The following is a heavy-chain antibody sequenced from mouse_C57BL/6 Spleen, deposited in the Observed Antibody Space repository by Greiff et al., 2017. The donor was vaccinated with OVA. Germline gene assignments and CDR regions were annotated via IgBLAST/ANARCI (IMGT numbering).Heavy chain of an antibody. V-gene: IGHV1-15*01. D-gene: IGHD2-3*01. Sequence: VQLQQSGAELVRPGASVTLSCKASGYTFTDYEMHWVKQTPVHGLEWIGAIDPETGGTAYNQKFKGKAILTADKSSSTAYMELRSLTSEDSAVYYCTRRIYDGSAWFAYWGQGTLVTVSA. CDR3: TRRIYDGSAWFAY. CDR1: GYTFTDYE. J-gene: IGHJ3*01. CDR2: IDPETGGT.